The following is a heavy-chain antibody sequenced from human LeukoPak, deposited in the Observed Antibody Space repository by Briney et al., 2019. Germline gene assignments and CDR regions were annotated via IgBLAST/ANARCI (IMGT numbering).Heavy chain of an antibody. D-gene: IGHD3-22*01. CDR3: ARELFLYYDSSGYG. Sequence: GGSLRLSCAASGFTFSSYAMHWVGQAPGKGLEWVAVISYDGSNKYYADSVKGRFTISRDNSKNTLYLQMNSLRAEDTAVYYCARELFLYYDSSGYGWGQGTLVTVSS. V-gene: IGHV3-30-3*01. CDR1: GFTFSSYA. J-gene: IGHJ4*02. CDR2: ISYDGSNK.